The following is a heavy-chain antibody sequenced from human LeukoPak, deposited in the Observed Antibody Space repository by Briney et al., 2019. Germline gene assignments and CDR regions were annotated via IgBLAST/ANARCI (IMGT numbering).Heavy chain of an antibody. CDR1: GFTVSSNY. J-gene: IGHJ4*02. CDR2: IYSGGST. CDR3: ARSLPIVVVVEYFDY. V-gene: IGHV3-53*01. D-gene: IGHD3-22*01. Sequence: GGSLRLSCAASGFTVSSNYMSWVRQAPGKGLEWVSVIYSGGSTYYANSVKGRFTISRDNAKDSLYLQMNSLRAEDTAVYYCARSLPIVVVVEYFDYWGQGTLVTVSS.